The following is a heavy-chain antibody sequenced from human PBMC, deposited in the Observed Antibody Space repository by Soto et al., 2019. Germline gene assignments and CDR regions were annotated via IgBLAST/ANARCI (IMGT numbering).Heavy chain of an antibody. D-gene: IGHD3-16*01. CDR2: IYYSGST. J-gene: IGHJ4*02. CDR1: GGSISSYY. V-gene: IGHV4-59*08. Sequence: QVQLQESGPGLVKPSETLSLTCTVSGGSISSYYWSWIRQPPGKGLEWIGYIYYSGSTNYNPSLKSRVTISVDTSKNQFSLKLSSVTAADTDVYYCARLWAWSVDYWGQGTLVTVSS. CDR3: ARLWAWSVDY.